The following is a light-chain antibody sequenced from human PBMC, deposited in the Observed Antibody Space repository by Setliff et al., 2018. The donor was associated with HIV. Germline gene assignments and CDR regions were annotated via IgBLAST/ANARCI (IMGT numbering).Light chain of an antibody. CDR3: HSFASNTFYV. CDR1: SSDVGAYDY. V-gene: IGLV2-14*03. CDR2: DVS. Sequence: QSALTQPASVSGSPGQSITISRTGTSSDVGAYDYVSWYQQHPGKAPKLIIYDVSHRPSGLSNRFSGSKSGNTASLTISGLQAEDEADYSCHSFASNTFYVFGTGTKVTVL. J-gene: IGLJ1*01.